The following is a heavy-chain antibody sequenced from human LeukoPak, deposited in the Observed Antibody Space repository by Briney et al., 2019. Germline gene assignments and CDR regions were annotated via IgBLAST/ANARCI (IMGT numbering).Heavy chain of an antibody. CDR1: GGSINSGGSY. D-gene: IGHD1-26*01. Sequence: SQTLSLTCTVSGGSINSGGSYWSWIRQHPGKGLEWIGYIYYSGSTFYNPSLKSRVTISADTPKNQFSLKLSSVTAADTAVYYCARENRWSYYGAFDIWGQGTILTVSS. J-gene: IGHJ3*02. CDR3: ARENRWSYYGAFDI. CDR2: IYYSGST. V-gene: IGHV4-31*03.